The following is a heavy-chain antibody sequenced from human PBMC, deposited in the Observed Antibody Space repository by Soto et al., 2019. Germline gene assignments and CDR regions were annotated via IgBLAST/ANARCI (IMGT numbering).Heavy chain of an antibody. J-gene: IGHJ4*02. CDR3: AKIDGYFDY. Sequence: PGGSLRLSCAASGFTFSSYGMHWVRRAPGKGLEWVAVIWYDGSNKYYADSVKGRFTISRDNSKNTLYLQMNSLRAEDTAVYYCAKIDGYFDYWGQGTLVTVSS. D-gene: IGHD3-22*01. CDR1: GFTFSSYG. CDR2: IWYDGSNK. V-gene: IGHV3-33*06.